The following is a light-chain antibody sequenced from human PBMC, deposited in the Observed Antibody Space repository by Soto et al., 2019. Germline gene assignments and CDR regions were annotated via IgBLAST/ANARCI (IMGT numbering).Light chain of an antibody. Sequence: EIVMTQSPATLSVSPGERATLSCRASQSVSNNLAWYQHKPGQAPRLLIYDASTRATGIPARFSGSGSGTEFTLTISSLQSEDFAVYYCQQYNSWVTFGQGTKVDIK. CDR1: QSVSNN. CDR2: DAS. J-gene: IGKJ1*01. V-gene: IGKV3-15*01. CDR3: QQYNSWVT.